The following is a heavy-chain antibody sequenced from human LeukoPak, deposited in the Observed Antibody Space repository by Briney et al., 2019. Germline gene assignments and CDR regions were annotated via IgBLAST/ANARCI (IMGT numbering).Heavy chain of an antibody. Sequence: ASVKVSCKASGYTFTGYYIHWVRQAPGQGLEWMGWINPSSGGTNYAQKFQGRVTMTRDTSISTAYMELSRLRSDDTAVYYCARVRIAVAGKYYLDYWGQGTLVTVSS. J-gene: IGHJ4*02. D-gene: IGHD6-19*01. V-gene: IGHV1-2*02. CDR3: ARVRIAVAGKYYLDY. CDR1: GYTFTGYY. CDR2: INPSSGGT.